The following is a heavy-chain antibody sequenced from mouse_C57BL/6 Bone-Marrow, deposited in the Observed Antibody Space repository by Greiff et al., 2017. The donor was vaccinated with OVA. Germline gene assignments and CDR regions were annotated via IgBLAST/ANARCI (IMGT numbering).Heavy chain of an antibody. D-gene: IGHD3-2*02. Sequence: QVQLQQPGAELVMPGASVKLSCKASGYTFTSYWMHWVKQRPGQGLEWIGEIDPSDSYTNYNQKFKGKSTLTVDKSSSTAYMQLSSLTSEDSAVYDCAREGFQDYAMDYWGQGTSVTVSS. V-gene: IGHV1-69*01. CDR2: IDPSDSYT. CDR3: AREGFQDYAMDY. CDR1: GYTFTSYW. J-gene: IGHJ4*01.